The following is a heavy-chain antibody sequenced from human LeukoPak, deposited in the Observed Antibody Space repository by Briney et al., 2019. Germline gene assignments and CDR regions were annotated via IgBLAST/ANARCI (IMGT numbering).Heavy chain of an antibody. D-gene: IGHD3-22*01. J-gene: IGHJ4*02. CDR2: IIPIFGTA. V-gene: IGHV1-69*13. CDR1: GYTFTSYG. CDR3: ARGNQYYYDSSGHFDY. Sequence: ASVKVSCKASGYTFTSYGISWVRQAPGQGLEWMGGIIPIFGTANYAQKFQSRVTITADESTSTAYMELSSLRSEDTAVYYCARGNQYYYDSSGHFDYWGQGTLVTVSS.